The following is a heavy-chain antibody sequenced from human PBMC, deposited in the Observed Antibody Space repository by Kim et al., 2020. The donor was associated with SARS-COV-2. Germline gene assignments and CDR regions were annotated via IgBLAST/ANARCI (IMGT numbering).Heavy chain of an antibody. CDR2: INHSGST. D-gene: IGHD3-9*01. Sequence: SETLSLTCAVYGGSFSGYYWSWIRQPPGKGLEWIGEINHSGSTNYNPSLKSRVTISVDTSKNQFSLKLSSVTAADTAVYYCARGYILTGYPHPLGWFDPWGQGTLVTVSS. V-gene: IGHV4-34*01. J-gene: IGHJ5*02. CDR1: GGSFSGYY. CDR3: ARGYILTGYPHPLGWFDP.